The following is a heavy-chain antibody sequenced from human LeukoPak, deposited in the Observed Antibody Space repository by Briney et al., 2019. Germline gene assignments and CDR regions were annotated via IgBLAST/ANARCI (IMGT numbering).Heavy chain of an antibody. CDR1: GFTFSSYA. J-gene: IGHJ6*03. Sequence: GGSLRLSCAASGFTFSSYAMSWVRQAPGKGLEWVSAISGSGGSTYYADSVKGRFTISRDNSKNTLYLQMNSLRAEDTAVYYCAKSSQDGKKLYYYMDVWGKGTTVTVSS. V-gene: IGHV3-23*01. D-gene: IGHD1-14*01. CDR2: ISGSGGST. CDR3: AKSSQDGKKLYYYMDV.